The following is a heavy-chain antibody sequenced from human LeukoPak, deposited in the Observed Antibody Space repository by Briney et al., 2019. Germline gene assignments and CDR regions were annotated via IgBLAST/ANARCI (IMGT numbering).Heavy chain of an antibody. CDR2: IYYSGST. D-gene: IGHD6-13*01. V-gene: IGHV4-59*01. Sequence: PSETLSLTCTVSGGSISSYYWSWIRQPPGKGLEWIGYIYYSGSTNYNPSLKSRATMSVDTSKNQFSLRLRSVTAADTAVYFCARAPETAAAHDYWGQGTLVTVFS. CDR1: GGSISSYY. CDR3: ARAPETAAAHDY. J-gene: IGHJ4*02.